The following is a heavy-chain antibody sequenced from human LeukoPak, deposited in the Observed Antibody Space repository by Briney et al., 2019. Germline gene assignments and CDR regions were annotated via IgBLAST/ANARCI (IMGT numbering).Heavy chain of an antibody. CDR2: ISSSGSTI. J-gene: IGHJ4*02. V-gene: IGHV3-48*03. Sequence: GGSLRLSCAASGFTFSSYEMNWVRQSPGKGLEWVSYISSSGSTIYYADSLKGRFTISRDNAKNSLYLQMNSLRAEDTAVYYCARAHYYDSSGLDFWGQGTLVTVSS. CDR3: ARAHYYDSSGLDF. CDR1: GFTFSSYE. D-gene: IGHD3-22*01.